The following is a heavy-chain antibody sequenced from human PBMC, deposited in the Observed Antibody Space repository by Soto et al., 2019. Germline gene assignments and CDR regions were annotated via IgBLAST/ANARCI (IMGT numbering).Heavy chain of an antibody. CDR2: IYHSGST. J-gene: IGHJ4*02. V-gene: IGHV4-30-2*01. CDR3: ARGAPVVNDY. CDR1: GGSISSGGYS. Sequence: QLQLQESGSGLVKPSQTLSLTCAVSGGSISSGGYSWSWIRQPPGKGLEWIGYIYHSGSTYYNPSLQGRVTLSVDRAKNQFSLKLSSVTAADTAVYYCARGAPVVNDYWGQGTLVTVSS. D-gene: IGHD3-22*01.